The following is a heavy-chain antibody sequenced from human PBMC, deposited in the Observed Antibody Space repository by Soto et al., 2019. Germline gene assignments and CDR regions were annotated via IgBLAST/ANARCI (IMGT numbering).Heavy chain of an antibody. CDR2: IYYSGST. CDR1: GGSVSSGSYY. V-gene: IGHV4-61*01. J-gene: IGHJ5*02. D-gene: IGHD5-18*01. Sequence: SETLSLTCTVSGGSVSSGSYYWSWIRQPPGKGLEWIGYIYYSGSTNYNPSLKSRVTISVDTSKNQFSLKLSSVTAAGTAVYYCARGQGGYSYPNWFDPWGQGTLVTVSS. CDR3: ARGQGGYSYPNWFDP.